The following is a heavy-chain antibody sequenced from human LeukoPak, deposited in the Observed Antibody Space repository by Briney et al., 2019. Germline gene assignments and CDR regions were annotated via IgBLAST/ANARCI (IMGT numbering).Heavy chain of an antibody. CDR2: IYYSGST. CDR1: GGSISSGGYY. J-gene: IGHJ4*02. CDR3: ARNLYTVTYFDY. Sequence: SETLSLTCTVSGGSISSGGYYWSWIRQRPGKGLEWIGYIYYSGSTYYNPSLKSRVTISVDTSKNQFSLKLSSVTAADTAVYYCARNLYTVTYFDYWGQGTLVTVSS. D-gene: IGHD4-17*01. V-gene: IGHV4-31*03.